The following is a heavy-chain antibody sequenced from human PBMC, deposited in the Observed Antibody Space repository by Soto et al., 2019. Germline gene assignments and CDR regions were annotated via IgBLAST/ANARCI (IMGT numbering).Heavy chain of an antibody. J-gene: IGHJ6*02. V-gene: IGHV4-34*01. CDR3: ARGARSSWSRCEVYGMDV. CDR1: GGSFSGYY. D-gene: IGHD6-13*01. CDR2: INHSGST. Sequence: SDTLSLTCAVYGGSFSGYYWSWIRQPPGKGLEWIGEINHSGSTNYNPSLKSRVTISVDTCKNQFSLKLSAVTAAGAAVYYCARGARSSWSRCEVYGMDVWGQGTTVTVSS.